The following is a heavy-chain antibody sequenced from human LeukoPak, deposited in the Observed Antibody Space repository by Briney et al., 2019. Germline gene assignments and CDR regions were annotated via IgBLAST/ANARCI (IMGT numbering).Heavy chain of an antibody. J-gene: IGHJ2*01. CDR3: AKEAPAYCGGDCYHWGDFDL. CDR2: ISGSGGST. D-gene: IGHD2-21*02. Sequence: PGGSLRLSCAASRFTFSSYAMSGVRQAPGKGMEWVSAISGSGGSTYYADSVKGRFTISRDNSKNTLYLQMNSLRAEDTAVYYCAKEAPAYCGGDCYHWGDFDLWGRGTLVTVSS. CDR1: RFTFSSYA. V-gene: IGHV3-23*01.